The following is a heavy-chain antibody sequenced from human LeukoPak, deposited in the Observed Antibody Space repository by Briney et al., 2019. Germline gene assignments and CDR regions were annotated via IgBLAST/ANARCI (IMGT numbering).Heavy chain of an antibody. Sequence: SGPTLVNPTQTLTLTCTFSGFSLSTTGVGVGWIRQPPGKALEWLALIYRNDDKRYRPSLKSRLTITEDTSKNQLDLTMTNMDSVDTATYYCAHRTYGGYIEDWGQGTLVTVSS. V-gene: IGHV2-5*01. CDR1: GFSLSTTGVG. CDR3: AHRTYGGYIED. CDR2: IYRNDDK. J-gene: IGHJ4*02. D-gene: IGHD4-23*01.